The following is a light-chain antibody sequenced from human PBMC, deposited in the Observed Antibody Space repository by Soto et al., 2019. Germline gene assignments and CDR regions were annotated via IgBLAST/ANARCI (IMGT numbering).Light chain of an antibody. CDR3: QQRSNWPRLT. V-gene: IGKV3-11*01. Sequence: EIVMTQSPATLSVSPGERATLSCRASQRLSSNLAWYQQKPGQAPRLLIYGASNRATGIPDRFSGSGSGTDFTLTISRLEPEDFAVYYCQQRSNWPRLTFGGGTKVDIK. CDR2: GAS. J-gene: IGKJ4*01. CDR1: QRLSSN.